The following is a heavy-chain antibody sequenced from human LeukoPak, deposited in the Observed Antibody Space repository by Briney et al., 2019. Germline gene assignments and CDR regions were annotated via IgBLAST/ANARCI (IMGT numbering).Heavy chain of an antibody. CDR1: GFTFSTYS. Sequence: GGSLRLSCATSGFTFSTYSMNWVRQAPGKGLEWVSSISSGSGYIYYADSVKGRFTVPRDNAKKSLYLQMISLRAEDTAVYYXXXGGGXXSVXXXXDXXGQ. V-gene: IGHV3-21*01. CDR2: ISSGSGYI. J-gene: IGHJ3*02. CDR3: XXGGGXXSVXXXXDX.